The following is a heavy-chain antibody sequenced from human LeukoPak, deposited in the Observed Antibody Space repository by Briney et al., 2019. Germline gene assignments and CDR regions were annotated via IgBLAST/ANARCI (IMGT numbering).Heavy chain of an antibody. D-gene: IGHD3-9*01. CDR2: IYYSGST. Sequence: SETLSLTCTVSGGSISSSSYYWGWIRQPPGKGLEWIGSIYYSGSTYYNPSLKSRVTISVDTSKNQFSLKLSSVTAADTAVYYCARLRGVVVLRYFDWAYYYMDVWGKGTTVTISS. CDR3: ARLRGVVVLRYFDWAYYYMDV. J-gene: IGHJ6*03. CDR1: GGSISSSSYY. V-gene: IGHV4-39*01.